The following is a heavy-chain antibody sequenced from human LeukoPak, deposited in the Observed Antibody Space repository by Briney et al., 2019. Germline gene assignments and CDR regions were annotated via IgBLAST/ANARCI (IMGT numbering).Heavy chain of an antibody. V-gene: IGHV3-23*01. Sequence: PGGSLRLSCAASGFTFSSYAMSWVRQAPGKGLEWVSAISGSGGSTYYADSVKGRFTISRDNSKNTLYLQMNSLRAEDTAVYYCAKDGGDTAMTIYYYYGMDVWGQGTTVTVSS. CDR2: ISGSGGST. J-gene: IGHJ6*02. D-gene: IGHD5-18*01. CDR3: AKDGGDTAMTIYYYYGMDV. CDR1: GFTFSSYA.